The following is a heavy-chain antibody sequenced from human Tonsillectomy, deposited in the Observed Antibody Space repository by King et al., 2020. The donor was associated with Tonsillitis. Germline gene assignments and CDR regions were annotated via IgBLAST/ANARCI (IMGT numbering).Heavy chain of an antibody. CDR1: GDSISSSTYY. V-gene: IGHV4-61*02. CDR3: ARLAVGGTGFYNYYDMDV. D-gene: IGHD2-15*01. J-gene: IGHJ6*03. CDR2: IYTSGST. Sequence: QLQESGPGLVKPSQTLSLTCTVSGDSISSSTYYWSWIRQAAGKGLEWIGRIYTSGSTYYNPSLKSRVTMSVDTSKNQFSLKVWSVTAADTAVYFCARLAVGGTGFYNYYDMDVWGKGVTVTVSS.